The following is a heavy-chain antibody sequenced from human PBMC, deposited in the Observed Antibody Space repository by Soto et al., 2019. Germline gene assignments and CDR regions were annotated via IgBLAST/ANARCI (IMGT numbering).Heavy chain of an antibody. J-gene: IGHJ4*02. V-gene: IGHV3-23*01. CDR2: VSRRGVNT. Sequence: EAQLLESGGGLAQPGGSLRISCVVSEFIFSSFALSWVRLAPGKGLEWVAAVSRRGVNTYYADSVKGRFTISRENAKNTLYLQMNSLRAEDTAVYYCAKLSSPINDLAEPGPDYWGQGTLVTVSS. CDR3: AKLSSPINDLAEPGPDY. D-gene: IGHD6-13*01. CDR1: EFIFSSFA.